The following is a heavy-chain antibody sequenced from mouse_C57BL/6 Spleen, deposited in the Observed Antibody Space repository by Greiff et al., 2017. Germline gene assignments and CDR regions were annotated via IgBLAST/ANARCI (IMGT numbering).Heavy chain of an antibody. CDR2: IDPETGGT. CDR1: GYTFTDYE. V-gene: IGHV1-15*01. D-gene: IGHD2-4*01. CDR3: TRDYDHYFDY. Sequence: LQESGAELVRPGASVTLSCKASGYTFTDYEMHWVKQTPVHGLEWIGAIDPETGGTAYNQKFKGKAILTADKSSSTAYMELRSLTSEDSAVYYCTRDYDHYFDYWGQGTTLTVAS. J-gene: IGHJ2*01.